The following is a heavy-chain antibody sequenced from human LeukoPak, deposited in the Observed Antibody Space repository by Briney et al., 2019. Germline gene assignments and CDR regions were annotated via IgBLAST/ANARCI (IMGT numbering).Heavy chain of an antibody. CDR2: IIPILGIA. J-gene: IGHJ5*02. D-gene: IGHD3-10*01. CDR1: GGTFSSYA. V-gene: IGHV1-69*04. Sequence: ASVKVSCKASGGTFSSYAISWVRQAPGQGLEWMGRIIPILGIANYAQKFQGRVTITADKSTSTAYMELSSLRSEDTAVYYCARGLEITMVRGVTRWFDPWGQGTLVTVSS. CDR3: ARGLEITMVRGVTRWFDP.